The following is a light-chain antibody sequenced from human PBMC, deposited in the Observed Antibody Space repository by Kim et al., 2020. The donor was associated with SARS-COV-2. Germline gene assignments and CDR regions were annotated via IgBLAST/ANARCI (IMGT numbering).Light chain of an antibody. CDR2: GAS. Sequence: ETVMTQSPAALSVSPGDRATLSCRTSQNIGINLAWYQQNPGQAPRLLIYGASTRATGISDRFGGSGSGTDFTLTISSLQSEDFAVYYCQQYGDWPYVFGQGTKLEI. V-gene: IGKV3-15*01. CDR1: QNIGIN. J-gene: IGKJ2*01. CDR3: QQYGDWPYV.